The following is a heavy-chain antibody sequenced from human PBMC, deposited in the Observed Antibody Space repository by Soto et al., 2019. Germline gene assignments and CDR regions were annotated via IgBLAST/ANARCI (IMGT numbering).Heavy chain of an antibody. CDR1: GYSFTSYW. V-gene: IGHV5-51*01. Sequence: GESLKISCKGSGYSFTSYWIGWVRQMPGKGLEWMGIIYPGDSDTRYSPSFQGQVTISADKSISTAYLQWSSLKASATAMYYCARQRRGPRAKIPWVQYYYYYGMDVWGQGTTVTVSS. CDR3: ARQRRGPRAKIPWVQYYYYYGMDV. CDR2: IYPGDSDT. D-gene: IGHD1-26*01. J-gene: IGHJ6*02.